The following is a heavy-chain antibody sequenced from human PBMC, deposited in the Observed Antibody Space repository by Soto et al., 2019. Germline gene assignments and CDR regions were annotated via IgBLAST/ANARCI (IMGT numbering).Heavy chain of an antibody. D-gene: IGHD6-19*01. J-gene: IGHJ4*02. V-gene: IGHV3-43*01. Sequence: EVQLTESGGVVVQPGGSLRLSCAASGFAFDDYAMHWVRQAPGKGLEWVSLINWNGDNRYYADSVKGRFTISRDNSRNSLFLHMRSLRTDGTAFYYCAKDIAGSAWYALDSWGPGTLVTVSS. CDR3: AKDIAGSAWYALDS. CDR2: INWNGDNR. CDR1: GFAFDDYA.